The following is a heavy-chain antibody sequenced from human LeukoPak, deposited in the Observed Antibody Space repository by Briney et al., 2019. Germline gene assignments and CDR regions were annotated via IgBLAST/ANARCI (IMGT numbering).Heavy chain of an antibody. Sequence: GGSLRLSCSASGFTFSSYAMHWVRQAPGKGLEYVSAISSNGGSTNYADSVKGRFTISRDNSKNTLYLQMGSLRAEDMAVYYCVRTIAVAVAFDYWGQGTLVTVSS. V-gene: IGHV3-64D*09. CDR3: VRTIAVAVAFDY. D-gene: IGHD6-19*01. CDR2: ISSNGGST. CDR1: GFTFSSYA. J-gene: IGHJ4*02.